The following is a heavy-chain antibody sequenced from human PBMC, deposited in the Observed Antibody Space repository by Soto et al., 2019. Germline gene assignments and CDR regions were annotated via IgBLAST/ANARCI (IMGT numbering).Heavy chain of an antibody. CDR1: GVTLSGYY. D-gene: IGHD3-10*01. CDR2: IYFNGTT. CDR3: ARGKGTHKY. V-gene: IGHV4-59*01. J-gene: IGHJ4*02. Sequence: TLSLTCTVSGVTLSGYYWSWIRQTPGKTLEWIGCIYFNGTTNYNPSLKSRVTISLDMSKNQFSLKLRSVTAADTAVYHCARGKGTHKYWGRGALVTVSS.